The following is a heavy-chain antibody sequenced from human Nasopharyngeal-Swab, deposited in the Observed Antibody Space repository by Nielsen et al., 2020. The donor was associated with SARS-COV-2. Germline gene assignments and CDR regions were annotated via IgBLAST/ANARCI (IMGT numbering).Heavy chain of an antibody. CDR3: ARGRGYFDWLLSPFYMDV. D-gene: IGHD3-9*01. J-gene: IGHJ6*03. CDR2: INHSGST. V-gene: IGHV4-34*01. Sequence: WIRQPPGKGLEWIGEINHSGSTNYNPSLKSRVTISVDTFKNQFSLKLSSVTAADTAVYYCARGRGYFDWLLSPFYMDVWGKGTTVTVSS.